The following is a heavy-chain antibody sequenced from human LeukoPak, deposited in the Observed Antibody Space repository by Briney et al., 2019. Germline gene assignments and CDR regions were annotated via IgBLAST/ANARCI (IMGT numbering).Heavy chain of an antibody. Sequence: GASVKVSCKASGYTFTSYGISWVRQAPGQGLEWMGWISAYNGNTNYAQKLQGRVTMTRDTSISTAYMELSRLRSDDTAVYYCARGVRITMVRGVIIHPNWFDPWGQGTLVTVSS. CDR2: ISAYNGNT. V-gene: IGHV1-18*01. J-gene: IGHJ5*02. D-gene: IGHD3-10*01. CDR1: GYTFTSYG. CDR3: ARGVRITMVRGVIIHPNWFDP.